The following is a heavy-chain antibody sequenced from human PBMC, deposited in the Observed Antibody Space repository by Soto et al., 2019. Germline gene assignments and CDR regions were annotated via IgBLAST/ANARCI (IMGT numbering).Heavy chain of an antibody. CDR1: GGSISSYY. D-gene: IGHD5-12*01. J-gene: IGHJ4*02. CDR2: IYYSGST. Sequence: SEILSLTCTVSGGSISSYYWSWIRQPPGKGLEWIGYIYYSGSTNYNPSLKSRVTISVDTSKNQFSLKLCSVTAADTAVYYCARHGSYLYYIDYWGQATLVTVSS. V-gene: IGHV4-59*08. CDR3: ARHGSYLYYIDY.